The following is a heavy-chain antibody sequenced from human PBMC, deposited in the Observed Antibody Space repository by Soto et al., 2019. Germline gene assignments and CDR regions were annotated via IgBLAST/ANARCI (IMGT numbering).Heavy chain of an antibody. Sequence: EVQLVQSGAEVKKPGESLKISCKGSGYSFNNYWIGWVRQMPGKGLEWMGIIYPGDSETRYSPSFQGQVTMSADKSTRTAYRQWSSLKASDSAMYYCARQTSRGLECDYWGQGTLVTVSS. CDR2: IYPGDSET. D-gene: IGHD3-22*01. CDR3: ARQTSRGLECDY. V-gene: IGHV5-51*01. J-gene: IGHJ4*02. CDR1: GYSFNNYW.